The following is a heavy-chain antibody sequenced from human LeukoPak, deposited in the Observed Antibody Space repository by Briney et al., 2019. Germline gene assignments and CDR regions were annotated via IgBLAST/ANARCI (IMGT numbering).Heavy chain of an antibody. CDR3: ARNLYYSDSSGYYYY. Sequence: GGSLRLSCAASGFTVSSNYMSWVRQAPGKGLEWVSAIYTGGSTYYAGSVKGRFTISRDNSKNMLYLQMNSLRAEDTAVYYCARNLYYSDSSGYYYYWGQGTLVTVSS. V-gene: IGHV3-66*01. D-gene: IGHD3-22*01. J-gene: IGHJ4*02. CDR1: GFTVSSNY. CDR2: IYTGGST.